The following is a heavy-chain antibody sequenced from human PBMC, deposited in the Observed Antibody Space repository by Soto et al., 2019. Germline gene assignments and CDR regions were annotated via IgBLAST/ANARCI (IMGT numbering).Heavy chain of an antibody. CDR2: IYYSGST. D-gene: IGHD6-19*01. CDR1: GGSISSYY. Sequence: SETLSLTCTVSGGSISSYYWSWIRQPPGKGLEWIGYIYYSGSTNYNPSLKSRVTISVDTSKNQFSLKLSSVTAADTAVYYCARRGSSGWYNYFDYWGQGTLVTVSS. V-gene: IGHV4-59*08. J-gene: IGHJ4*02. CDR3: ARRGSSGWYNYFDY.